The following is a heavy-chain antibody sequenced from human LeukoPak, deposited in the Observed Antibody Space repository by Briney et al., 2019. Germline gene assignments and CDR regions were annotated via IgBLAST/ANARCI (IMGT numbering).Heavy chain of an antibody. D-gene: IGHD1-26*01. CDR1: GGSISSGSYY. CDR2: IYTSGST. V-gene: IGHV4-61*02. J-gene: IGHJ4*02. Sequence: PSQTLSLTCTVSGGSISSGSYYWSWIRQPAGKGLEWIGRIYTSGSTNYNPSLKSRVTISVDTSKNQFSLKLSSVTAADTAVYYCAREGVYRWEPGIDYWGQGTLVTVSS. CDR3: AREGVYRWEPGIDY.